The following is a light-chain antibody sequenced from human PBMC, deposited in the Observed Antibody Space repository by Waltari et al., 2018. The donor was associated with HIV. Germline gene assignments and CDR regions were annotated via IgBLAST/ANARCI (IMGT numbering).Light chain of an antibody. CDR2: EDN. CDR1: SGIIDSTY. V-gene: IGLV6-57*04. J-gene: IGLJ2*01. CDR3: QSYDANTVV. Sequence: NFMLTQPHSVSESPGKTVTISCTRSSGIIDSTYVQWHQQRPGSAPTSVIYEDNKRPSGVPDRFSGSIDSSSNSASLTIAGLKTEDEADYYCQSYDANTVVFGGGTKLTVL.